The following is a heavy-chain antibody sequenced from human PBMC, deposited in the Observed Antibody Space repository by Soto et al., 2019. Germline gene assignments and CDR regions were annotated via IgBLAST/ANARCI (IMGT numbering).Heavy chain of an antibody. CDR2: INPNSGGT. CDR1: GYTFTGYY. D-gene: IGHD1-7*01. Sequence: ASVKVSCKASGYTFTGYYMHWVRQAPGQGLEWMGWINPNSGGTNYAQKFQGWVTMTRDTSISTAYMELSRLRSDDTAVYYCARDYTRGITGTTDAFDIWGQGTMVTVSS. J-gene: IGHJ3*02. V-gene: IGHV1-2*04. CDR3: ARDYTRGITGTTDAFDI.